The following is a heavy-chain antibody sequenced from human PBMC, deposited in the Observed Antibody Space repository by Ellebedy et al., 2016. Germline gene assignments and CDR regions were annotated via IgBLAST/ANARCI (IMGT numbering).Heavy chain of an antibody. V-gene: IGHV4-30-2*01. D-gene: IGHD4-23*01. CDR1: GGSINNGGYS. CDR2: IYQSGST. Sequence: SETLSLTXVVSGGSINNGGYSWSWIRQPPGKGLEWIGFIYQSGSTNYNPSLKSRVTISVDRSKNQFSLKLTSVTAADTAVYYCARTSMSHYGGNSGFDYWGQGTLVTVSS. CDR3: ARTSMSHYGGNSGFDY. J-gene: IGHJ4*02.